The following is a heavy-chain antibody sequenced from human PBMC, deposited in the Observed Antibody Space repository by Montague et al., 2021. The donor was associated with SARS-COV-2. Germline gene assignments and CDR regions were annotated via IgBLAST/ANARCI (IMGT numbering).Heavy chain of an antibody. V-gene: IGHV4-59*01. Sequence: SETLSLTCTVSGDSMNNYYWSWIRQPPGKGLEWIGYINYSGSTHYNPSLQSRVTLSKDTSKNQFSLMLTSVTAADTAMYFCARAPIYRSSWYAYFDYWGQGTLVTVSS. D-gene: IGHD6-13*01. J-gene: IGHJ4*02. CDR1: GDSMNNYY. CDR2: INYSGST. CDR3: ARAPIYRSSWYAYFDY.